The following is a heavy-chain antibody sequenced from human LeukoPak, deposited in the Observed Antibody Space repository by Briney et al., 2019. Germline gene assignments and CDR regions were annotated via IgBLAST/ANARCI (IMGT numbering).Heavy chain of an antibody. J-gene: IGHJ4*02. Sequence: SETLSLTCTVSGDSISNGESYWSWIRQSPGKGLEWIGYIYYTGSTDYNPSLQSRLTILVDTSKNQFSLRLGSLTAADTAVYYCARTDYNFHFDYWGQGTLVTVSS. D-gene: IGHD5-24*01. CDR2: IYYTGST. V-gene: IGHV4-30-4*08. CDR1: GDSISNGESY. CDR3: ARTDYNFHFDY.